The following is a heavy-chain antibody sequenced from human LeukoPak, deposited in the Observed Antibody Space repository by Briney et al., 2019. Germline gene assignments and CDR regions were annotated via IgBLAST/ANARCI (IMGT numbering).Heavy chain of an antibody. V-gene: IGHV1-18*01. J-gene: IGHJ4*02. CDR3: SRDRAGPAALLRHFDH. Sequence: ASVRVSCKASGYTFFDSGVSWVRQAPGQGPEWMGWISAYNGNTDSPQRFQGRITMTTDTSTSTAYLVVGGLRYDDTAVYYCSRDRAGPAALLRHFDHGGQGTLVTVSA. D-gene: IGHD2-2*01. CDR1: GYTFFDSG. CDR2: ISAYNGNT.